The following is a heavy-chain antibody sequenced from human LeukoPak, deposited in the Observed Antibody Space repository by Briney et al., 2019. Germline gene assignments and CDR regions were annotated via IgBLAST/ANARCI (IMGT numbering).Heavy chain of an antibody. V-gene: IGHV4-61*05. CDR3: ARSVVTPRYFDY. CDR1: GGSISSSSYY. D-gene: IGHD4-23*01. Sequence: SETLSLTCTVSGGSISSSSYYWGWIRQPPGKGLEWIGYIYYSGSTNYNPSLKSRVTISVDTSKNQFSLKLSSVTAADTAVYYCARSVVTPRYFDYWGQGTLVTVSS. J-gene: IGHJ4*02. CDR2: IYYSGST.